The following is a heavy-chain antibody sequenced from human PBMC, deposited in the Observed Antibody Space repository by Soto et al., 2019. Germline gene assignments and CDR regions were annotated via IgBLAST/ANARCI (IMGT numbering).Heavy chain of an antibody. CDR1: GYTLTELF. CDR2: FDPEDGET. D-gene: IGHD3-22*01. V-gene: IGHV1-24*01. J-gene: IGHJ4*02. CDR3: ATYRLSEDFDTSGLDY. Sequence: QVQLVQSGAEVKKPGASVKVSCKVSGYTLTELFMHWVRQAPGKGLEWMGGFDPEDGETIDAQKFQGRVNMTEDTSTDTAYMELSSLSSEDTAVYYCATYRLSEDFDTSGLDYWGQGTLVTVSS.